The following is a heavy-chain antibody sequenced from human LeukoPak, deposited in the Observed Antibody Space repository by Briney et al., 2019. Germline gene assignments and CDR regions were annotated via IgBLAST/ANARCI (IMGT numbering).Heavy chain of an antibody. V-gene: IGHV3-30*04. J-gene: IGHJ3*02. CDR3: ARDRDRDDAFDI. D-gene: IGHD3-10*01. Sequence: GRSLRLSCAASGFTFSSYAMHWVRQAPGKGLEWVAVISYDGSNKYYADSVKGRFTISRDNSKNTLYLQMNSLRAEDTAVYYCARDRDRDDAFDIWGQGTMVTVSS. CDR1: GFTFSSYA. CDR2: ISYDGSNK.